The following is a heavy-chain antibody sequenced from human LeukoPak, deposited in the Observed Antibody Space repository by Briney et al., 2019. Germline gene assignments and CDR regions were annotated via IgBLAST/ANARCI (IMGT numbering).Heavy chain of an antibody. CDR2: INNDWSNT. V-gene: IGHV3-74*01. CDR3: AVGGTYGSGS. J-gene: IGHJ4*02. D-gene: IGHD3-10*01. CDR1: GFTFANTW. Sequence: PGGSLRLSCAASGFTFANTWIHSVRQPPGKGLARVSLINNDWSNTNYADSVKGRFTISRDNAKNTVYLQMNSLRAEDTAVYYCAVGGTYGSGSWGQGTLVTVSS.